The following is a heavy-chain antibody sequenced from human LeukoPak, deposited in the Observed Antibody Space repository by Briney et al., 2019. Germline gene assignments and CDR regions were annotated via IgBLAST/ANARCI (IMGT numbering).Heavy chain of an antibody. CDR2: INPSSGGT. Sequence: ASVKVSCKASGYTFTGYYLHWVRQAPGQGLEWMGWINPSSGGTNYAQKFQGRVTMTRDTSISTAYMELSRLRSDDTAVYYCARSLAHYYDSSGYYRPLYYFDYWGQGTLVTVSS. D-gene: IGHD3-22*01. V-gene: IGHV1-2*02. CDR3: ARSLAHYYDSSGYYRPLYYFDY. J-gene: IGHJ4*02. CDR1: GYTFTGYY.